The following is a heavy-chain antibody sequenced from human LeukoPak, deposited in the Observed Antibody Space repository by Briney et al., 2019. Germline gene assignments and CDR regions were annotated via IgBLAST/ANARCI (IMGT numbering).Heavy chain of an antibody. D-gene: IGHD2-2*02. CDR3: ARECCSSTSCYTPCDAFDI. V-gene: IGHV3-30*03. CDR2: ISYDGSNK. CDR1: GFTFSSYG. J-gene: IGHJ3*02. Sequence: GGSLRLSCAASGFTFSSYGMHWVRQAPGKGLEWVAVISYDGSNKYYADSVKGRFTISRDNSKNTLYLQMNSLRAEDTAVYYCARECCSSTSCYTPCDAFDIWGQGTMVTVSS.